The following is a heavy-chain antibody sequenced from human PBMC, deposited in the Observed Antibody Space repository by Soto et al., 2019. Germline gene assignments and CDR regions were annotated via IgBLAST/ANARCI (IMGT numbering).Heavy chain of an antibody. D-gene: IGHD2-15*01. J-gene: IGHJ4*02. CDR3: AATPRY. Sequence: QVQLQESGPGLVKPSETLSLTCTVSGGSITSYYWNWIRQPPGKGLEWIGYIYSSGSTNYNPSLRGRVSMSLDPSKNQVSLNVTSVTAADTAVYYCAATPRYWGQGRLVTVSS. CDR2: IYSSGST. CDR1: GGSITSYY. V-gene: IGHV4-59*01.